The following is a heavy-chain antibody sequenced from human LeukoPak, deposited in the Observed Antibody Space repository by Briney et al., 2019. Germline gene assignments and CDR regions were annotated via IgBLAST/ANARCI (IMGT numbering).Heavy chain of an antibody. CDR1: GGTFSSYA. CDR3: AKVRTGSGGYTYGVDY. Sequence: SVKVSCKASGGTFSSYAISWVRQAPGQGLEWMGGIIPIFGTANYAQKFQGRVTITTDESTSTAYMELSSLRSEDTAVYYCAKVRTGSGGYTYGVDYWGQGTLVTVSS. V-gene: IGHV1-69*05. D-gene: IGHD5-18*01. CDR2: IIPIFGTA. J-gene: IGHJ4*02.